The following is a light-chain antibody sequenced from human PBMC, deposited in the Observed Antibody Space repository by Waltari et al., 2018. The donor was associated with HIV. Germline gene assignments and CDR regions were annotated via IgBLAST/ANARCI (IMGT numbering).Light chain of an antibody. CDR1: SSDLNYDNY. Sequence: QSALPQPASVSGSPGQSITISCTGTSSDLNYDNYVSWYQPQPGKVPKVIISEVTNRPSGVSSRFSGSKSGNTASLTISGLQAEDEADYFCTSYVSSASPEFGGWTRLTVL. V-gene: IGLV2-14*01. J-gene: IGLJ3*02. CDR3: TSYVSSASPE. CDR2: EVT.